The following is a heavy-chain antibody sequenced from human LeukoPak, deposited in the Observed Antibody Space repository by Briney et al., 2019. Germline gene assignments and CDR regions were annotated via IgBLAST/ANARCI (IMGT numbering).Heavy chain of an antibody. CDR1: GFTFSDYY. CDR2: ISSSGSTI. Sequence: WGSLRLSCAASGFTFSDYYMCWIRQAPGKGLEWVSYISSSGSTIYYADSVKGRFTISRDNAKNALYLQMNSLRAEDTAVYYCGRDLDWGAFDHWGQGTLVTVSS. V-gene: IGHV3-11*01. J-gene: IGHJ4*02. D-gene: IGHD3-9*01. CDR3: GRDLDWGAFDH.